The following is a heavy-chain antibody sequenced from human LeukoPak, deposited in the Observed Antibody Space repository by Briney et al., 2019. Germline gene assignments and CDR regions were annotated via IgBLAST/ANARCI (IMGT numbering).Heavy chain of an antibody. CDR1: GGSMSSSSYY. J-gene: IGHJ3*02. Sequence: SETLSLTCTVSGGSMSSSSYYWGWIRQPPGKGLEWIGSIYYSGSTYYNPSLKSRVTISVDTSKNQFSLKLSSVTAADTAVYYCATRNSGSYYRSAFDIWGQGTMVTVSS. CDR3: ATRNSGSYYRSAFDI. D-gene: IGHD1-26*01. CDR2: IYYSGST. V-gene: IGHV4-39*01.